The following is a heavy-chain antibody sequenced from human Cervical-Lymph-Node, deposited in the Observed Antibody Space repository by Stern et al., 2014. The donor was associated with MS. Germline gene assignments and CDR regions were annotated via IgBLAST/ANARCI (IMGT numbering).Heavy chain of an antibody. D-gene: IGHD3-10*01. J-gene: IGHJ6*02. V-gene: IGHV3-11*01. Sequence: QVQLVQSGGGLVEPGGSLRLSCAASGFTFSDYYMRWIRQAPGKGLEWVSYISRSGSTIYYADSVKGRFTISRDNAKNSLYLEMNSLRVEDTAVYYCARESAGLVWFGEVESHYNYGMDVWGQGTTVSVS. CDR3: ARESAGLVWFGEVESHYNYGMDV. CDR1: GFTFSDYY. CDR2: ISRSGSTI.